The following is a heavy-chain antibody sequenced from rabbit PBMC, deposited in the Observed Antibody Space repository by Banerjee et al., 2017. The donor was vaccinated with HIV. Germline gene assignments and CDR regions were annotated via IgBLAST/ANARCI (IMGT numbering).Heavy chain of an antibody. V-gene: IGHV1S45*01. CDR1: GFSFSDKYV. Sequence: QEQLEESGGDLVKPGRSLTLTCTASGFSFSDKYVMCWVRQAPGKGLEWIGCINTSSGNTVYASWAKGRFTISKTSSTTVTLQMTSLTAADTATYFCARDLAGAIGWNFNLWGPGTLVTV. D-gene: IGHD4-1*01. J-gene: IGHJ4*01. CDR2: INTSSGNT. CDR3: ARDLAGAIGWNFNL.